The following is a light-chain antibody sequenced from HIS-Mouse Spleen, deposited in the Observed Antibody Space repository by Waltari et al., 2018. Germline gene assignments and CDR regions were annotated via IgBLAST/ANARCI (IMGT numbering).Light chain of an antibody. Sequence: QSALTQPASVSGSPGQSITISCTGTSSDVGSYNLVSWYQQHPGNPPKLMIYEGSKRPSGVSNRFSGSKSGNTASLTISGLQAEDEADYYCCSYAGSSTFYVFGTGTKVTVL. CDR1: SSDVGSYNL. V-gene: IGLV2-23*01. J-gene: IGLJ1*01. CDR2: EGS. CDR3: CSYAGSSTFYV.